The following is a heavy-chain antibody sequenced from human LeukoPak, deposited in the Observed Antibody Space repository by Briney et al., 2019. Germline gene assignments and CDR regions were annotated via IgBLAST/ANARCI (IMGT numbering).Heavy chain of an antibody. CDR2: IYHSGST. CDR3: ARVRDEMATIN. J-gene: IGHJ4*02. D-gene: IGHD5-24*01. CDR1: GGSISSGGYS. Sequence: PSQTLSLTCAVSGGSISSGGYSWSWIRQPPGKGLEWIGSIYHSGSTYYNPSLKSRVTISVDTSKNQFSLKLSSVTAADTAVYYCARVRDEMATINWGQGTLVTVSS. V-gene: IGHV4-30-2*03.